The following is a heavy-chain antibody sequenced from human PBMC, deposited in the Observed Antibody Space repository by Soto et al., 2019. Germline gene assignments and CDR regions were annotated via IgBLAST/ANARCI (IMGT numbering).Heavy chain of an antibody. Sequence: QVQLVESGGGVVQPGGSLTLSCVASGFSFRSYGMHWVLQAPGKGLEWLAVIWDDGRTTFYGDSVKGRFTISRDNPRNTVSLQMNSLRVEDTAMFYCARNSGEYEVFDVWGQGTVVSVSS. J-gene: IGHJ3*01. V-gene: IGHV3-33*01. D-gene: IGHD4-17*01. CDR3: ARNSGEYEVFDV. CDR2: IWDDGRTT. CDR1: GFSFRSYG.